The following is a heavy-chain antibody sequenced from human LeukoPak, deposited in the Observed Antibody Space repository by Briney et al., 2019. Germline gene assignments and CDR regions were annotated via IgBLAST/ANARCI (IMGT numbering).Heavy chain of an antibody. J-gene: IGHJ3*02. Sequence: SGGSLRLSCAASGFTFSSYEMNWVRQAPGEGLQWVSYISSSGSTIYYADSVKGRFTISRDNAKNSLYLQMNSLRAEDTAVYYCARDKNDAFDIWGQGTMVTVSS. CDR1: GFTFSSYE. V-gene: IGHV3-48*03. CDR2: ISSSGSTI. CDR3: ARDKNDAFDI.